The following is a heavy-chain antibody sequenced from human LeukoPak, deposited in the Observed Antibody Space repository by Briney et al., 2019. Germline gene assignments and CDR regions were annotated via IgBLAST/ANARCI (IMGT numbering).Heavy chain of an antibody. CDR3: ARKLWRDGRPIYGLDV. CDR2: TYYRSKLYR. D-gene: IGHD5-18*01. CDR1: GDSVSTNSGV. V-gene: IGHV6-1*01. Sequence: SQTLSLTCAISGDSVSTNSGVWNWIRLSPSRGLEWLGRTYYRSKLYRDYAESVKSRITINPDTSKNQFTLQLNSVTPEDTALYYWARKLWRDGRPIYGLDVWGQGTTVAVSS. J-gene: IGHJ6*02.